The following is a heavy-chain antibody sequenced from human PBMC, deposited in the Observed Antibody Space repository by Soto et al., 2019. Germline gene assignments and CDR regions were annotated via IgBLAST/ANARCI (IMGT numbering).Heavy chain of an antibody. J-gene: IGHJ4*02. Sequence: EVQLVESGGGLVQPGRSLRLSCAASGFTFDDYAMHWVRQAPGKGLEWVSGISWNSGSIGYADSVKGRFTISRDNAKNSLYLQMNSLRAEDTALYYCAKDFLRLGPRGQTASWGQGTLVTVSS. V-gene: IGHV3-9*01. CDR1: GFTFDDYA. D-gene: IGHD6-25*01. CDR2: ISWNSGSI. CDR3: AKDFLRLGPRGQTAS.